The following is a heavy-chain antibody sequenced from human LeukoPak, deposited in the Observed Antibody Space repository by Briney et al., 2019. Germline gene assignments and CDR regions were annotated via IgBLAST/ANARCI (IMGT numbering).Heavy chain of an antibody. CDR1: GFTFSSYT. D-gene: IGHD4-23*01. CDR3: ASSVVSGY. V-gene: IGHV3-21*01. J-gene: IGHJ4*02. Sequence: SGGSLRLSCAASGFTFSSYTMNWARQAPGKGLQWVSSISSSGSLIYYADSVKGHFTISRDNAKNSLYLQMNSLRAEDTAVYYCASSVVSGYWGQGTLVTVPS. CDR2: ISSSGSLI.